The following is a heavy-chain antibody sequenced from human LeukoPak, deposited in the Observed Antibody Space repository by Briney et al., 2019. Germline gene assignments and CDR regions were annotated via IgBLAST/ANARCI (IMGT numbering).Heavy chain of an antibody. Sequence: PGGSLRLSCAASGFTFSSYSMNWVRQAPGKGLEWVSSISSSSSYIYYADSVKGRFTISRDNAKNSLYLQMNSLSAEDTAVYYCARARGSSSPFDYWGQGTLVTVSS. CDR3: ARARGSSSPFDY. D-gene: IGHD6-6*01. CDR2: ISSSSSYI. CDR1: GFTFSSYS. J-gene: IGHJ4*02. V-gene: IGHV3-21*01.